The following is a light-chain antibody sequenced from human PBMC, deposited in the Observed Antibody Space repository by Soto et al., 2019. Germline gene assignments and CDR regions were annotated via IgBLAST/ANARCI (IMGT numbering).Light chain of an antibody. CDR2: GAS. CDR1: QSLTRN. V-gene: IGKV3-20*01. Sequence: EIVMTQSPGTLSVSTGERVTLYCRASQSLTRNLAWYQQKPGQAPRLLILGASSRAIGISDRFSGSGSGTDFTLTISRLEPEDFAVYYCQQYGNSPWTFGQGTKVDIK. J-gene: IGKJ1*01. CDR3: QQYGNSPWT.